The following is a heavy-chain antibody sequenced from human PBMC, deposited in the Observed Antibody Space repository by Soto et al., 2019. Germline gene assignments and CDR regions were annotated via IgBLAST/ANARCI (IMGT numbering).Heavy chain of an antibody. J-gene: IGHJ4*02. CDR1: GGTFSSYA. Sequence: QVQLVQSGAEVKKPGSSVKVSCKACGGTFSSYAISWVRQAPGQGLEWMGGIIPIFGTANYAQKFQGRVTITADESTSTAYMELSSLRSEDTAVYYCAGCSSTSCFYYFDYWGQGTLVTVSS. D-gene: IGHD2-2*01. CDR3: AGCSSTSCFYYFDY. CDR2: IIPIFGTA. V-gene: IGHV1-69*01.